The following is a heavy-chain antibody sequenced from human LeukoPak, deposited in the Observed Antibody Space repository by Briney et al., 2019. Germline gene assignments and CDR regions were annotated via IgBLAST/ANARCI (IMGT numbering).Heavy chain of an antibody. CDR2: INHIGST. CDR3: ARRRAVVVVAAGPPDNWFDP. Sequence: SETLSLTCAVYGGCLSGYYWRWLRQPPGKGLEWIGEINHIGSTNYNPSLKSRVSISIDTSKNQFSLKLSSVTAADTAVYYWARRRAVVVVAAGPPDNWFDPWGQGTLVTVSS. J-gene: IGHJ5*02. D-gene: IGHD2-15*01. V-gene: IGHV4-34*01. CDR1: GGCLSGYY.